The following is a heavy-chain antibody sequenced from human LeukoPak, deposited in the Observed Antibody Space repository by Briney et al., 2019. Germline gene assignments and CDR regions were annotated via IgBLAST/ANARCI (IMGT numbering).Heavy chain of an antibody. CDR1: GFTFSSYG. J-gene: IGHJ5*02. CDR2: IRYDGNNK. CDR3: AKVGRYCSGGSCYSRFDP. Sequence: GGSLRLSCAASGFTFSSYGMHWVRQAPGKGLEWVAFIRYDGNNKYYADSVKGRFTISRDNSKNTLYLQMKSLRPEDTAVYYCAKVGRYCSGGSCYSRFDPWGQGTLVTVSS. V-gene: IGHV3-30*02. D-gene: IGHD2-15*01.